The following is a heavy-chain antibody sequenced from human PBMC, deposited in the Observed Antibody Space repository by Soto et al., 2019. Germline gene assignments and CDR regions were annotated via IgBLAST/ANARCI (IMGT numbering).Heavy chain of an antibody. D-gene: IGHD6-13*01. CDR2: IYYSGST. CDR3: ARGQQLWDNWFDP. Sequence: QVQLQESGPGLVKPSETLSLTCTVSGGSISSYYWSWIRQPPGKGLEWIGYIYYSGSTNYNPSLKSRVTISVDTSKNQFSLKLSSVTAADTAVYYCARGQQLWDNWFDPWGQGTLVTVSS. J-gene: IGHJ5*02. CDR1: GGSISSYY. V-gene: IGHV4-59*01.